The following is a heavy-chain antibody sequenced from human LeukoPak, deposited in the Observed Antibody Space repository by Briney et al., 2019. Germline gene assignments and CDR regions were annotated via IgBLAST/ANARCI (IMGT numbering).Heavy chain of an antibody. Sequence: GGSLRLSCAASGFTFNNYYMHWARQAPGKGLEWVAVISYDGSYKYYGDSVKGRFTISRDNSKNTLYLQMNSLGAEDTAVYYCAKPYPLDSTPTTWFDPWGQGTLVPVSS. CDR2: ISYDGSYK. D-gene: IGHD2/OR15-2a*01. CDR1: GFTFNNYY. J-gene: IGHJ5*02. CDR3: AKPYPLDSTPTTWFDP. V-gene: IGHV3-30*18.